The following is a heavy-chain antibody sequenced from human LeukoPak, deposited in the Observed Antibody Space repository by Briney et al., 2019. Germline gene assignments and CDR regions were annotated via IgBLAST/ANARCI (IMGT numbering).Heavy chain of an antibody. CDR1: GGSISSSSYY. CDR3: ARVGTYYDFWSGYYTSSGYFDY. J-gene: IGHJ4*02. Sequence: SETLSLTCTVSGGSISSSSYYWGWIRQPPGTGLQWLGSIYYSGNTYYNPSLKSRLTISVDSSKNQFSLKLNSVTAADTAVYYCARVGTYYDFWSGYYTSSGYFDYWGQGTLVTVSS. CDR2: IYYSGNT. V-gene: IGHV4-39*01. D-gene: IGHD3-3*01.